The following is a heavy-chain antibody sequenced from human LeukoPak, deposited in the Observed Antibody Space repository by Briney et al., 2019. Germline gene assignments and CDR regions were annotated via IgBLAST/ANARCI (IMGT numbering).Heavy chain of an antibody. D-gene: IGHD3-3*01. CDR2: INPSGGST. CDR3: ARGPRVTIFGVVLDLKINWFDP. CDR1: RYTFTSYY. V-gene: IGHV1-46*03. J-gene: IGHJ5*02. Sequence: ASVTVSCKASRYTFTSYYMQWVRQAPAQGLEWRGIINPSGGSTSYAQTSEARVTMTRDTSTSTVYMELSSLRSEDTAVFYCARGPRVTIFGVVLDLKINWFDPWGQGTLVTVSS.